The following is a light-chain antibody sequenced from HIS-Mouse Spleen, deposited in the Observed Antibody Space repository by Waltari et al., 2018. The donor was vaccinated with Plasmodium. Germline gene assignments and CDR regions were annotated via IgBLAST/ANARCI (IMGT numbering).Light chain of an antibody. V-gene: IGKV3-20*01. CDR2: GAS. CDR1: QSVSSSY. Sequence: EIVLTQSPGTLSLSPGERATLSCRASQSVSSSYLAWYQQKPCQAPRLLIYGASSRATGIPDRFSGRGSGTDCTLTISRLEPEDFAVYYCQQYGSSPLTFGGGTKVEIK. CDR3: QQYGSSPLT. J-gene: IGKJ4*01.